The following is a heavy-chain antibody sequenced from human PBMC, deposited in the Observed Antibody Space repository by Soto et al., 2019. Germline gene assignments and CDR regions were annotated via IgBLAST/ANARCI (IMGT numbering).Heavy chain of an antibody. J-gene: IGHJ6*02. CDR3: ARTTMVRGVIITGKGTYYYGMDV. CDR2: IIPIFGTA. V-gene: IGHV1-69*13. Sequence: SVKVSCKASGGTFSSYAISWVRQAPGQGLEWMGGIIPIFGTANYAQKFQGRVTITADESTSTAYMELSSLRSEDTAVYYCARTTMVRGVIITGKGTYYYGMDVWGQGTTVTV. CDR1: GGTFSSYA. D-gene: IGHD3-10*01.